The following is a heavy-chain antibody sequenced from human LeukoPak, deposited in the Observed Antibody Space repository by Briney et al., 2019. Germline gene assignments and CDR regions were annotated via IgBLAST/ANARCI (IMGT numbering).Heavy chain of an antibody. D-gene: IGHD3-3*01. CDR3: ARGSGYYTAFDH. CDR1: GGTFSSYA. CDR2: ISAYNGNT. V-gene: IGHV1-18*01. Sequence: ASVKVSCKASGGTFSSYAISWVRQAPGQGFQWMGWISAYNGNTNFAQKFQGRVTMTTDTSTSTAYMELRSLRSDDTAVYYCARGSGYYTAFDHWGQGTLVTVSS. J-gene: IGHJ4*02.